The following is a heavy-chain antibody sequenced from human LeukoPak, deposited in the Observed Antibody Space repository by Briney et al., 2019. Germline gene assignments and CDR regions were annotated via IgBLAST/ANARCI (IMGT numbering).Heavy chain of an antibody. CDR3: ASLKIRRIGNAFDI. CDR1: GFTFSSYE. CDR2: ISSSGSTI. D-gene: IGHD1-1*01. J-gene: IGHJ3*02. V-gene: IGHV3-48*03. Sequence: GGSLRLSCAASGFTFSSYEMNWVRQAPGKGLEWVSYISSSGSTIYYADSVKGRFTISRDNAKESLFLQMNSLRPEDTALYYCASLKIRRIGNAFDIWGQGTMVTVSS.